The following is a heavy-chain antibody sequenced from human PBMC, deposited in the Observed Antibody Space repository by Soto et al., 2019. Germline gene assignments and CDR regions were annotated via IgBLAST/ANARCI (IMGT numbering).Heavy chain of an antibody. J-gene: IGHJ4*02. CDR3: ARDLYYYGSGSPPSFDY. CDR2: IKQDGSEK. D-gene: IGHD3-10*01. Sequence: GGSLRLSCAASGFTFSSYWMSWVRQAPGKGLEWVANIKQDGSEKYYVDSVKGRFTISRDNAKNSLYLQMNSLRAEDTAVYYCARDLYYYGSGSPPSFDYWGQGTLVTVSS. V-gene: IGHV3-7*01. CDR1: GFTFSSYW.